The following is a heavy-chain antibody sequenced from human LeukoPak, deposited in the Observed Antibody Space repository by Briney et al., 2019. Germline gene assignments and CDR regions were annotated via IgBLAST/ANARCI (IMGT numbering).Heavy chain of an antibody. D-gene: IGHD2-15*01. V-gene: IGHV4-31*03. J-gene: IGHJ5*02. CDR2: IYYSGST. Sequence: PSETLSLTCTVSGGSISSGGYYWSWIRQHPGKGLEWIGYIYYSGSTYYNPSLKSRVTISVDTSKNQFSLKLSSVTAADTAVYYCARAGGYCSGGSCYRGYSWFDPWGQGTLVTVSS. CDR1: GGSISSGGYY. CDR3: ARAGGYCSGGSCYRGYSWFDP.